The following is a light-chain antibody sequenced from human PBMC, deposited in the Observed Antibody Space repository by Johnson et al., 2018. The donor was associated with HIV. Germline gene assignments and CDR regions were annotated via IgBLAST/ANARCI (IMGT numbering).Light chain of an antibody. CDR2: DNN. CDR1: SSNIGNNY. CDR3: AAWDYSLNGRGV. V-gene: IGLV1-51*01. Sequence: QSVLTQPPSVSAAPGQKVTISCSGSSSNIGNNYVSWYQQLPGTAPKLLIYDNNKRPSGIPDRFSGSKSGTSAPLAISGLQAEDEADYYCAAWDYSLNGRGVFGTGTKVPFL. J-gene: IGLJ1*01.